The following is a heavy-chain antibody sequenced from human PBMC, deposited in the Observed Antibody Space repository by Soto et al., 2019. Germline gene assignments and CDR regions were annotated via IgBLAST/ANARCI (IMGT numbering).Heavy chain of an antibody. CDR3: ARDAHYCSGGSCGGAFDI. J-gene: IGHJ3*02. D-gene: IGHD2-15*01. CDR2: IYYSGST. CDR1: GGSISSYY. V-gene: IGHV4-59*01. Sequence: SETLSLTCTVSGGSISSYYWSWIRQPPGKGLEWIGYIYYSGSTNYNPSLKSLVTISVDTSKNQFSLKLSSVTAADTAVYYCARDAHYCSGGSCGGAFDIWGQGTMVTVSS.